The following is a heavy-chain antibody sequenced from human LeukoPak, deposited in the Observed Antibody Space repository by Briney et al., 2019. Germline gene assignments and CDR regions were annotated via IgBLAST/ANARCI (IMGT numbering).Heavy chain of an antibody. CDR2: IRDSGGST. J-gene: IGHJ4*02. CDR1: GFTFSSYA. Sequence: PGGSLRLSCAASGFTFSSYAMNWVRQAPGKGLEWVSGIRDSGGSTYYADSVKGRFTISRANSKNTLYLQINSLRAEDTAVYYCAKGSIGCYYYFDRWGQGTLVTVSS. D-gene: IGHD2-15*01. CDR3: AKGSIGCYYYFDR. V-gene: IGHV3-23*01.